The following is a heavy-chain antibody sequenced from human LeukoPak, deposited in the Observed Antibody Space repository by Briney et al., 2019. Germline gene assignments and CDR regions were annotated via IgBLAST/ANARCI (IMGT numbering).Heavy chain of an antibody. J-gene: IGHJ4*02. D-gene: IGHD2-21*02. Sequence: PGGSMRLSCPLSGFTFSIHAMSWVRHAHEKGLEWVSSFSGCGGRTSHGDSVKGRLPLSRENPEHTLYMQVNSLRAEDTAVYYGAKGECGGDCNSRYWGQGTLVTVSS. CDR3: AKGECGGDCNSRY. V-gene: IGHV3-23*01. CDR1: GFTFSIHA. CDR2: FSGCGGRT.